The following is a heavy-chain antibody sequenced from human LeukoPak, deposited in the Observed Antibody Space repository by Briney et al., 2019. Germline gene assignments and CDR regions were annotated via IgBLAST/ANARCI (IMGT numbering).Heavy chain of an antibody. V-gene: IGHV1-2*02. J-gene: IGHJ4*02. D-gene: IGHD1-26*01. CDR3: ARVAPRIVGDYYFDY. Sequence: ASVTVSFTSSAYTFTVYYMHWVRQAPGQGHEWMGWINTISGGTNYSQKFQGRVPITRDTAISTAYMELSRLRSDDTAVYYCARVAPRIVGDYYFDYWGQGTLVTVSS. CDR2: INTISGGT. CDR1: AYTFTVYY.